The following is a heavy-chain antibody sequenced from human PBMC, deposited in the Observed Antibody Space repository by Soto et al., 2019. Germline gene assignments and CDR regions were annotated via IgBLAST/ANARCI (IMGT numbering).Heavy chain of an antibody. Sequence: LRLSCAASGFTFDDYTMHWVRQAPGKGLEWVSLISWDGGSTYYADSVKGRITISRDNSKNSLYLQMNSLRTEDTALYYCARQFSVIQRPMLWSFDIWGQGTMVTVSS. D-gene: IGHD2-21*01. CDR3: ARQFSVIQRPMLWSFDI. CDR1: GFTFDDYT. J-gene: IGHJ3*02. V-gene: IGHV3-43*01. CDR2: ISWDGGST.